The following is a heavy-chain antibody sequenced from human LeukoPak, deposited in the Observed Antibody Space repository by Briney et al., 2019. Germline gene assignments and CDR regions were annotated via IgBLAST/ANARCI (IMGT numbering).Heavy chain of an antibody. CDR2: IYTSGST. CDR3: ARDLKSSGWGYFDY. CDR1: GGSISSYY. V-gene: IGHV4-4*07. D-gene: IGHD6-19*01. Sequence: PSETLSLTCTVSGGSISSYYWSWIRQPAGKGLEWIGRIYTSGSTNYNPSLKSRVTMSVDTSKNQFSLKLSSVTAADTAVYYCARDLKSSGWGYFDYWGQGTLVTVSS. J-gene: IGHJ4*02.